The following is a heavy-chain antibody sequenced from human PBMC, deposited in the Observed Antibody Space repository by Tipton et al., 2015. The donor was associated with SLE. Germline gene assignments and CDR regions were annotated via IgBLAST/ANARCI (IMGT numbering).Heavy chain of an antibody. V-gene: IGHV4-61*02. CDR3: ARGVHQLGRFDY. CDR2: IYTSWST. D-gene: IGHD6-13*01. CDR1: GGSISSGTYY. Sequence: PGLVKPSQTLSLTCTVSGGSISSGTYYWTWIRQPAGKGLEWNGRIYTSWSTNYNPPLKSRVTISVDTSKNQFSLRLTSVTAADTAVYCCARGVHQLGRFDYWGRGTLVTVSS. J-gene: IGHJ4*02.